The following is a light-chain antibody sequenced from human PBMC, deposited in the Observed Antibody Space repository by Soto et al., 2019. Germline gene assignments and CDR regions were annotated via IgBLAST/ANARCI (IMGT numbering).Light chain of an antibody. CDR2: GAS. V-gene: IGKV3-15*01. Sequence: EIVMTQSPATLSVSPGERATPSCRASQSVSSNLAWYQQKPGQAPRLLIYGASTRATGIPARFNGSGSGTEFTLTISSLQSEDFAVYYCQQYNNWPPYTFGQGTKLEIK. CDR3: QQYNNWPPYT. J-gene: IGKJ2*01. CDR1: QSVSSN.